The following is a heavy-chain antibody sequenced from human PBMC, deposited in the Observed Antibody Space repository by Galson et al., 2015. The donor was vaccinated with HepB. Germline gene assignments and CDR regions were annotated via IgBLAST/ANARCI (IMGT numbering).Heavy chain of an antibody. CDR3: VKGIVVVPAAPI. CDR2: ISSNGGST. V-gene: IGHV3-64D*06. J-gene: IGHJ4*02. Sequence: SLRLSCAASGFTFSSYAMHWVRQAPGKGLEYVPAISSNGGSTYYADSVKGRFTISRDNSKNTLYLQMSSLRAEDTAVYYCVKGIVVVPAAPIWGQGTLVTVSS. D-gene: IGHD2-2*01. CDR1: GFTFSSYA.